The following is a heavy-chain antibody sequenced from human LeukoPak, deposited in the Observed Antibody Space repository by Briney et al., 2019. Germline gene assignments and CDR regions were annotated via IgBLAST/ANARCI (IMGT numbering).Heavy chain of an antibody. CDR2: IYYSGST. V-gene: IGHV4-61*01. J-gene: IGHJ3*02. CDR1: GGSVSSGSYY. Sequence: SETLSLTCTVSGGSVSSGSYYWSWIRQPPGKGLEWIGYIYYSGSTNYNPSLKSRVTISVDTSKNQFSLKLSSVTAADTAVYYCARDLPYYYDSSGYGGDAFDIWGQGTMVTVSS. CDR3: ARDLPYYYDSSGYGGDAFDI. D-gene: IGHD3-22*01.